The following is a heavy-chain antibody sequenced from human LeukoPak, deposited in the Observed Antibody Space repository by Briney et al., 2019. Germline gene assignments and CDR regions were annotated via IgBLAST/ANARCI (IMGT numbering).Heavy chain of an antibody. CDR3: ARQYDNSGYYYFDY. D-gene: IGHD3-22*01. J-gene: IGHJ4*02. V-gene: IGHV4-59*08. Sequence: PSETLSLTCIVSAGSISGDYWSWIRQPPGKGLEWIADIYYTGSTKYNPSLKGRVTISVDTSKNQFSLKLSSVTAADTAVYYCARQYDNSGYYYFDYWGQGTLVAVSS. CDR2: IYYTGST. CDR1: AGSISGDY.